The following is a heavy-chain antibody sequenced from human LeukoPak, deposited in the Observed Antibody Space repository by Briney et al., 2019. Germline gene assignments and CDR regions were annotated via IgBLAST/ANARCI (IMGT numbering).Heavy chain of an antibody. CDR1: GGPISSYY. CDR3: ARVGAVTTPLYYYYGMDV. J-gene: IGHJ6*02. D-gene: IGHD4-17*01. Sequence: PSETLSLTCTVSGGPISSYYWSWIRQPPGKGLEWIGYIYYSGSTNYNPSLKSRVTISVDTSKNQFSLKLSSVTAADTAVYYCARVGAVTTPLYYYYGMDVWGQGTTVTVSS. V-gene: IGHV4-59*01. CDR2: IYYSGST.